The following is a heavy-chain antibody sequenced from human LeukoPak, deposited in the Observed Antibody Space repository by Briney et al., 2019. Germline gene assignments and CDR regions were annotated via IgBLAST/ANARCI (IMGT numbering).Heavy chain of an antibody. CDR2: IYYSGST. D-gene: IGHD3-22*01. CDR3: ARDDRSGYYGVY. CDR1: GGSISSSSYY. Sequence: SETLSLTCTVSGGSISSSSYYWGWIRQPPGKGLEWIGSIYYSGSTYYNPSLKSRVTISVDTSKNQFSLKLSSVTAADTAVYYCARDDRSGYYGVYWGQGTLVTVSS. V-gene: IGHV4-39*02. J-gene: IGHJ4*02.